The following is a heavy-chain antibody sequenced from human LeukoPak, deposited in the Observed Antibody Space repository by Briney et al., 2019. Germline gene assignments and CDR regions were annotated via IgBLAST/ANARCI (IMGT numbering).Heavy chain of an antibody. CDR1: GGTFSSYA. CDR3: ARDGVVPAADPPTLDY. CDR2: IIPILGIA. D-gene: IGHD2-2*01. Sequence: SVKVSCKASGGTFSSYAISWVRQAPGQGLEWMGRIIPILGIANYAQKFQGRVTITADKSTSTAYMELSSLRSEDTAVYYCARDGVVPAADPPTLDYWGQGTLVTVSS. V-gene: IGHV1-69*04. J-gene: IGHJ4*02.